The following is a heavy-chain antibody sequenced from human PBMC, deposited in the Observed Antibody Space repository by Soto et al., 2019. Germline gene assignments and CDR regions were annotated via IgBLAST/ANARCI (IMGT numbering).Heavy chain of an antibody. CDR2: IYYSGST. CDR3: AGEMVARGLDY. Sequence: PSETLSLTCTVSGGSISSSSYYWGWIRQPPGKGLEWIGSIYYSGSTYYNPSLKSRVTISVDTSKNQFSLKLSSVAAADTAVYYCAGEMVARGLDYWGQGTLVTVSS. V-gene: IGHV4-39*01. CDR1: GGSISSSSYY. D-gene: IGHD5-12*01. J-gene: IGHJ4*02.